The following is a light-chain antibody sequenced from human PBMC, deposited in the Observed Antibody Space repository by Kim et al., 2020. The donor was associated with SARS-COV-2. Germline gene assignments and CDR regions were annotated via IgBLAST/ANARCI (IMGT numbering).Light chain of an antibody. Sequence: AGGTARMSCGRLNIGTKCVPSYQQKPRHAPVLVIYYDDARPSGIPARFSASYSGDTATLTIDTVEAGDEADYYCQMCHSSSDHVVFGGGTQLTVL. CDR1: NIGTKC. J-gene: IGLJ2*01. CDR2: YDD. CDR3: QMCHSSSDHVV. V-gene: IGLV3-21*04.